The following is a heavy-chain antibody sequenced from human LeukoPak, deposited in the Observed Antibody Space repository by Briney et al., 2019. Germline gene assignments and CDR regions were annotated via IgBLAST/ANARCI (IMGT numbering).Heavy chain of an antibody. CDR2: TRYDGSNE. CDR1: GFTFSNYW. D-gene: IGHD3-22*01. V-gene: IGHV3-30*02. J-gene: IGHJ4*02. CDR3: AKDRYRINMILVAIGDY. Sequence: GGSLRLSCAASGFTFSNYWMHWVRQAPGKGLEWVAFTRYDGSNEYYAESVKGRFTISRDSSENTLYLQMSSLRAEDTAVYYCAKDRYRINMILVAIGDYWGQGTLVTVSS.